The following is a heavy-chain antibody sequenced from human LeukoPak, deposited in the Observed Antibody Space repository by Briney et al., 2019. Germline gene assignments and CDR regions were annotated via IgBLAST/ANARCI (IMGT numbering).Heavy chain of an antibody. J-gene: IGHJ3*02. CDR3: ATSPTNIVATIQGASDI. CDR2: IYYSGST. V-gene: IGHV4-31*03. CDR1: GGSISSGGYY. Sequence: SETLSLTCTVSGGSISSGGYYWSWIRQHPGKGLEWIGYIYYSGSTYYNPSLKSRVTISVDTSKNQFPLKLSSVTAADTAVYYCATSPTNIVATIQGASDIWGQGTMVTVSS. D-gene: IGHD5-12*01.